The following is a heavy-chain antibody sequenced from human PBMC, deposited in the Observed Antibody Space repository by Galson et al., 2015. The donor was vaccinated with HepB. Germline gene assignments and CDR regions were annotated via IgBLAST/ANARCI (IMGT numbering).Heavy chain of an antibody. D-gene: IGHD5-12*01. Sequence: SVKVSCKVSGYTLTELSMHWVRQAPGKGLEWMGGFDPEDGETIYAQKFQGRVTMTEDTSTDTAYMELSSLRSEDTAVYYCATLWSGYSGYDDPGGSNWGQGTLVTVSS. CDR3: ATLWSGYSGYDDPGGSN. J-gene: IGHJ4*02. CDR2: FDPEDGET. V-gene: IGHV1-24*01. CDR1: GYTLTELS.